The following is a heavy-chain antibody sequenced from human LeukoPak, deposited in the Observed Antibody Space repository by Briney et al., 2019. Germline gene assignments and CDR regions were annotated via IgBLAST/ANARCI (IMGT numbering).Heavy chain of an antibody. Sequence: GGSLRLSCAASGFTFSSYGTHWVRQAPGKGLEWVGRMKSKTDGGTTDYAASVKGRFTISRDDSKNTLYLQMNSLKTEDTAVYYCTTEEVPAAPVWFDPWGQGTLVTVSS. CDR3: TTEEVPAAPVWFDP. J-gene: IGHJ5*02. D-gene: IGHD2-2*01. CDR2: MKSKTDGGTT. V-gene: IGHV3-15*01. CDR1: GFTFSSYG.